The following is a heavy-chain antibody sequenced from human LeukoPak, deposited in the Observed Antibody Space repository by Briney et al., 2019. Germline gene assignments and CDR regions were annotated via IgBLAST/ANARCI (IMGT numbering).Heavy chain of an antibody. CDR1: GGSISSYY. D-gene: IGHD6-13*01. CDR2: IHHSGST. Sequence: SETLSLTCTVSGGSISSYYWGWIRQPPGKGLEWIGNIHHSGSTYYNPSLKSRVTISVDTSKNQLSLKLSSVTAADTAVYYCARVAAGIGFFQHWGQGTLVTVSS. J-gene: IGHJ1*01. CDR3: ARVAAGIGFFQH. V-gene: IGHV4-38-2*02.